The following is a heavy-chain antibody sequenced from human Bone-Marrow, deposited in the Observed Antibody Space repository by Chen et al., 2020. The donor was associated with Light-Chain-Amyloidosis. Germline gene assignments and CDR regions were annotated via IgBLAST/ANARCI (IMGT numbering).Heavy chain of an antibody. J-gene: IGHJ6*03. V-gene: IGHV3-30*18. CDR3: AKGGSSWYEDYYYMDV. CDR1: GFTFSSSG. Sequence: QVQLVESGGGVVQPGRSLRLSCAASGFTFSSSGMYLVRQAPGKGMEWVAVISYDGSNKYYADSVKGRFTISRDNSKNTLYLQMNSLRAEDTAVYYCAKGGSSWYEDYYYMDVWGKGTTVTVSS. D-gene: IGHD6-13*01. CDR2: ISYDGSNK.